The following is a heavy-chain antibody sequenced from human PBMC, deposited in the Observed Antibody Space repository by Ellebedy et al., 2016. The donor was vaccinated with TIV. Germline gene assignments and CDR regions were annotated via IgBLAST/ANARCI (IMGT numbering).Heavy chain of an antibody. D-gene: IGHD3-3*01. CDR2: IIPIFGTA. V-gene: IGHV1-69*06. CDR1: GGTFSSYA. Sequence: SVKVSXXASGGTFSSYAISWVRQAPGQGLEWMGGIIPIFGTANYAQKFQGRVTTTADKSTSTAYMELSSLRSEDTAVYYCARDRGRYDFWSGYPEYFQHWGQGTLVTVSS. J-gene: IGHJ1*01. CDR3: ARDRGRYDFWSGYPEYFQH.